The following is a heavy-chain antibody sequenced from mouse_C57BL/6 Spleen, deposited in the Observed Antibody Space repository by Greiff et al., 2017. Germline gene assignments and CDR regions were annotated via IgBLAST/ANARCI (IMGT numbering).Heavy chain of an antibody. CDR1: GFTFSSYA. CDR3: ARDITTVVATRFAY. D-gene: IGHD1-1*01. J-gene: IGHJ3*01. V-gene: IGHV5-4*01. Sequence: DVMLVESGGGLVKPGGSLKLSCAASGFTFSSYAMSWVRQTPEKRLEWVATISDGGSYTYYPDNVKGRFTISRDNAKNNLYLQMSHLKSEDTAMYYCARDITTVVATRFAYWGQGTLVTVSA. CDR2: ISDGGSYT.